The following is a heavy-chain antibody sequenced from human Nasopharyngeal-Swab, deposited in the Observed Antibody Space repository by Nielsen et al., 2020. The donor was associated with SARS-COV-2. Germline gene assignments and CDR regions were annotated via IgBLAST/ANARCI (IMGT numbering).Heavy chain of an antibody. CDR3: AREERLLRRYGFDY. D-gene: IGHD3-22*01. CDR1: GGTFSSYA. CDR2: IIPIFGTA. Sequence: SVKVSCKASGGTFSSYAISWVRQAPGQGLEWMGGIIPIFGTANYAQKFQGGVTITADESTSTAYMELSSLRSEDTAVYYCAREERLLRRYGFDYWGQGTLVTVSS. J-gene: IGHJ4*02. V-gene: IGHV1-69*13.